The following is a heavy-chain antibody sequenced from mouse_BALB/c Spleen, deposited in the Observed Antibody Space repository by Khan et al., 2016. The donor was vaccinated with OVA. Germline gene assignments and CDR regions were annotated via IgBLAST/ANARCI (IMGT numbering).Heavy chain of an antibody. CDR3: ATLYGTPFAF. CDR2: IDPPNDDS. V-gene: IGHV14-3*02. J-gene: IGHJ3*01. D-gene: IGHD2-1*01. CDR1: GFNIKDTY. Sequence: EVQLKESGAELVKPGASVKLSCSASGFNIKDTYIHWMKQRPEQGLEGIGRIDPPNDDSKYGPKYQAKAPLTADTSSNPHYRQLSSLTSEDTAVYYCATLYGTPFAFWGQGTLVSVSA.